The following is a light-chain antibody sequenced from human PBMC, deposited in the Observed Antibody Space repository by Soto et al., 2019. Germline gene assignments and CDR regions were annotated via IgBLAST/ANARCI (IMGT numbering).Light chain of an antibody. V-gene: IGKV1-39*01. CDR1: QSISSY. J-gene: IGKJ1*01. CDR2: AAS. Sequence: IQMTQSPSSLSASVGDRVTITCPASQSISSYLNWYQQKPGKAPKLLIYAASSLQSGVPSRFSGSGSGTDFTLTISSLQPEDFATYYCQQSYSTMWTFGQGTKVDI. CDR3: QQSYSTMWT.